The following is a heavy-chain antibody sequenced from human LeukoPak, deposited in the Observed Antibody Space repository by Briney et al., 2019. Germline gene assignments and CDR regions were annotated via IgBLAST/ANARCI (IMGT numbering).Heavy chain of an antibody. CDR2: IYYSGST. CDR3: ARAKLSGYESYYFDY. Sequence: SETLSLTCTVSGGSISSYYWSWIRQPPGKGLEWIGYIYYSGSTNYNPSLKSRVTISVDTSKNQFSLKLSSVTAADTAVYYCARAKLSGYESYYFDYWGQGTLVTVS. CDR1: GGSISSYY. V-gene: IGHV4-59*08. J-gene: IGHJ4*02. D-gene: IGHD3-3*01.